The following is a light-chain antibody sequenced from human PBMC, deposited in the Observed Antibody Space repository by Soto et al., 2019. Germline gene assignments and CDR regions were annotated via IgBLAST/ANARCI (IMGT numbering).Light chain of an antibody. CDR1: SSDVGGYNY. Sequence: QSVLTQPASVSGSPGQSITLSCTGTSSDVGGYNYVSWYQQHPGKAPKLMIYDVSNRPSGFSNRFSGSKSGNTASLTISGLQAEDEADYYCSSYTSSSTYVFGTGTKVTVL. V-gene: IGLV2-14*01. J-gene: IGLJ1*01. CDR2: DVS. CDR3: SSYTSSSTYV.